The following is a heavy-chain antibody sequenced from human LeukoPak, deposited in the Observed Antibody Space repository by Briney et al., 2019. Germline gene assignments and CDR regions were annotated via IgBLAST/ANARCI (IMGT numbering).Heavy chain of an antibody. Sequence: GGSLRLSCAASGFTFTNYAMTWVRQAPGKGLEGVSAISDGAGSTYYADSVKGRFTISRDNSKNTLFLQMNSLRAEDTAVYYCATEASIVGAPGDYWGQGTLVTGSS. CDR1: GFTFTNYA. CDR2: ISDGAGST. D-gene: IGHD1-26*01. V-gene: IGHV3-23*01. CDR3: ATEASIVGAPGDY. J-gene: IGHJ4*02.